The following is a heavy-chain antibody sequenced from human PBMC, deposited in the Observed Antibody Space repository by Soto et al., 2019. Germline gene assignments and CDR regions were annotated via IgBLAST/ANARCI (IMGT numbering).Heavy chain of an antibody. J-gene: IGHJ3*02. CDR1: GYSYTSYD. CDR2: MNPNSGNT. V-gene: IGHV1-8*01. Sequence: QVQLVQYGAEVKKPGASVKVSCKASGYSYTSYDINWVRQASGQGLEWMGWMNPNSGNTGYAQKFQGRVTMTRNTSLSTSYMELSSLRSEDTAVYYCARGINYYDSGDDAFDIWGQGTMVTVSS. D-gene: IGHD3-10*01. CDR3: ARGINYYDSGDDAFDI.